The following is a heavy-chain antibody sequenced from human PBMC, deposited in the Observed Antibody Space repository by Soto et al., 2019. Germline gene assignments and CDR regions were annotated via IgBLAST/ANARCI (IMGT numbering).Heavy chain of an antibody. V-gene: IGHV3-23*01. CDR3: AKGRAAIHSYNWFDP. D-gene: IGHD2-2*02. Sequence: PGGSLRLSCGASGFTFISYAMSWVRQAPGKGLEWVSAISGSGGSTYYADSVKGRFTISRDNSKNTPYLQMNSLRAEDTAVYYCAKGRAAIHSYNWFDPWGQGTLVTVSS. CDR2: ISGSGGST. J-gene: IGHJ5*02. CDR1: GFTFISYA.